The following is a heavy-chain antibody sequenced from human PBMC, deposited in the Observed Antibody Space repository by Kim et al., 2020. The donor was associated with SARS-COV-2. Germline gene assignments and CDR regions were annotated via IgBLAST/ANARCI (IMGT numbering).Heavy chain of an antibody. V-gene: IGHV3-23*01. D-gene: IGHD3-22*01. J-gene: IGHJ4*02. CDR3: ATYDRSFEY. Sequence: GGSLRLSCVASGFTFSKYAMSWIREAPGKGPEWFSGFTILGDKTMYQDFAKGRFTMTRDNSKNMLYLQMNNLRVEDTTIYYCATYDRSFEYLGQGTHVAGSS. CDR2: FTILGDKT. CDR1: GFTFSKYA.